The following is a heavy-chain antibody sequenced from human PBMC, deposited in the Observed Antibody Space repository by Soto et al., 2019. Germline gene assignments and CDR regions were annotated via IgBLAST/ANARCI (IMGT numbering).Heavy chain of an antibody. D-gene: IGHD3-10*01. CDR2: IWYDGSNK. Sequence: QVQLVESGGGVVQPGRSLRLSCAASGFTFSSYGMHWVRQAPGKGLEWVAVIWYDGSNKYYADSVKGRFTISRDNSKNTLYLQMNSLRAEDTAVYYCARGGEIGEGSFCDYWGQGTLVTVSS. CDR1: GFTFSSYG. V-gene: IGHV3-33*01. CDR3: ARGGEIGEGSFCDY. J-gene: IGHJ4*02.